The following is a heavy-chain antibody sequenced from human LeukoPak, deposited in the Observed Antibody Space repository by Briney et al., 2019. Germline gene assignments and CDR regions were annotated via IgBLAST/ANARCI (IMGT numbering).Heavy chain of an antibody. V-gene: IGHV3-23*01. D-gene: IGHD2-15*01. CDR3: AKRRGRCSGGSCYSLLGDFES. CDR1: GFTSSSYA. CDR2: LSGSGGNT. Sequence: GGSLRLSCATSGFTSSSYAMSWVRQAPGTGLEWVSGLSGSGGNTYYADSVKGRFTISRDNSENTLYLQMNSLRAEDTALYYCAKRRGRCSGGSCYSLLGDFESWGQGTLVTVSS. J-gene: IGHJ4*02.